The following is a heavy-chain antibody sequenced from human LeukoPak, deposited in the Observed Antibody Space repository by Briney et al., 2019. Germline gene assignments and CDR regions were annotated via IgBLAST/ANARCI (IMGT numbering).Heavy chain of an antibody. D-gene: IGHD6-6*01. CDR2: ISACNGNT. CDR3: ARDGIEYSSSFDY. Sequence: ASGKVSCKAAGYTFTSYGISWVRQAPGQGLEWMGWISACNGNTNYAQKLPGRVTMTTDTSTSTAYMELRSLRSDDTAVYYCARDGIEYSSSFDYWGQGTLVTVSS. V-gene: IGHV1-18*01. CDR1: GYTFTSYG. J-gene: IGHJ4*02.